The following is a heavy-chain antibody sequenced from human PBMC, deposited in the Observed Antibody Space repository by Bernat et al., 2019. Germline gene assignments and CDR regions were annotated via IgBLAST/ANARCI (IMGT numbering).Heavy chain of an antibody. CDR2: ISSSSSTI. CDR1: GFTFSSYS. J-gene: IGHJ6*02. D-gene: IGHD3-16*01. V-gene: IGHV3-48*01. CDR3: ARDGGYYGMDV. Sequence: EVQLVESGGGLVQPGGSLRLSCAASGFTFSSYSMNGVRQAPGKGLEWVSYISSSSSTIYYADSVKGRFTISRDNAKNSLYLQMNSLRAEDTAVYYCARDGGYYGMDVWGQGTTVTVSS.